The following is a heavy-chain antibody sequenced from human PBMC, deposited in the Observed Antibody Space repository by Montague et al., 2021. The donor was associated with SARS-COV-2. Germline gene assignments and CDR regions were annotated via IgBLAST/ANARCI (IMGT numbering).Heavy chain of an antibody. CDR3: ARDDIVLQGVTKGMDV. Sequence: SETLSLTFTVSVGSIRSSNYYWGWIRQPPGKGLEWIGNMYYSGSTYYNPSLKSRVTISIDTSKNQFSLKLSSVTAADTAGYYCARDDIVLQGVTKGMDVWGQGTTVTVSS. D-gene: IGHD3-10*01. CDR1: VGSIRSSNYY. V-gene: IGHV4-39*07. J-gene: IGHJ6*02. CDR2: MYYSGST.